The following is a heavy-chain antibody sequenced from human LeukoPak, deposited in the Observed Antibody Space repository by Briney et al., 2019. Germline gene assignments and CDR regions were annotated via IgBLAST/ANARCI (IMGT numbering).Heavy chain of an antibody. CDR3: ARGRSMVGIVVVVAALRKNWFDP. D-gene: IGHD2-15*01. CDR2: INHSGCT. CDR1: GGSFSGYY. Sequence: SETLSLTCAVYGGSFSGYYWSWIRQPPGKGLEWIGEINHSGCTNYNPSLKSRVTISVDTSKNQFSLKLSSVTAADTAVYYCARGRSMVGIVVVVAALRKNWFDPWGQGTLVTVSS. J-gene: IGHJ5*02. V-gene: IGHV4-34*01.